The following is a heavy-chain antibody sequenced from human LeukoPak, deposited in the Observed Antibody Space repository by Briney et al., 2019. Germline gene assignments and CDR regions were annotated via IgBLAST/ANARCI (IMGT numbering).Heavy chain of an antibody. CDR2: VSAYNGNT. J-gene: IGHJ4*02. CDR1: GYTFTSYG. D-gene: IGHD5-12*01. CDR3: ARDREVWLRPRRRYYFHY. Sequence: ASVKVSCKASGYTFTSYGISWVRQAPGQGLEWMGCVSAYNGNTNYAQKLQGRVTMTTDTSTSTAYMELRSLRSDDTAVYYCARDREVWLRPRRRYYFHYWGQGTLVTVSS. V-gene: IGHV1-18*01.